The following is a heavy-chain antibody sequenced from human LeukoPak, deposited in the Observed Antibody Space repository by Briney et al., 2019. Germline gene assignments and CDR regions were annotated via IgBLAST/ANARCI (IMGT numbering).Heavy chain of an antibody. Sequence: PGRSLRLSCAASGFTFSSYAMHWVRQAPGKGLEWVAVISYDGSNKYYADSVKGRFTISRDNSKNTLYLQMNSLRAEDTAVYYCARDPKFLHWGQGTLVTVSS. CDR3: ARDPKFLH. CDR1: GFTFSSYA. CDR2: ISYDGSNK. J-gene: IGHJ4*02. V-gene: IGHV3-30-3*01.